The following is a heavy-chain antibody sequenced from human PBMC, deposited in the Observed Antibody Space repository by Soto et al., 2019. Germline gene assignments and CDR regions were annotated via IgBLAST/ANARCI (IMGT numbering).Heavy chain of an antibody. CDR2: IGTSSSYI. Sequence: LRLSCAASGFTFSSYTMNWVRQAPGRGLEWFSSIGTSSSYIYYADSVKGRFTISRDNAKNSLFLQMNSLRADDTAVYYCARDSVRDYLYYYYGMDVWGQGTTVTVSS. CDR3: ARDSVRDYLYYYYGMDV. J-gene: IGHJ6*02. V-gene: IGHV3-21*01. CDR1: GFTFSSYT. D-gene: IGHD4-17*01.